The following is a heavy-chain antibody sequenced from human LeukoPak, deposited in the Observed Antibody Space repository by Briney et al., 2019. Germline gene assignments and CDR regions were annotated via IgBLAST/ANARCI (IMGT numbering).Heavy chain of an antibody. CDR1: GYTFTIYG. D-gene: IGHD2-8*01. CDR2: ISAYNGNT. V-gene: IGHV1-18*01. J-gene: IGHJ6*02. CDR3: ARDPRIVLMAYANGASYGMDV. Sequence: ASVKVSCKASGYTFTIYGISWVRQAPGQGREGMGWISAYNGNTNYAQKLQGRVTMTTDTSTSTAYMELRSLRSDDTAVYYCARDPRIVLMAYANGASYGMDVWGQGTTVTVSS.